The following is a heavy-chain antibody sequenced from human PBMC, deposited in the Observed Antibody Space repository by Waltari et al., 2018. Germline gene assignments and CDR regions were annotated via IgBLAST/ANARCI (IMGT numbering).Heavy chain of an antibody. D-gene: IGHD6-13*01. J-gene: IGHJ1*01. CDR1: GGSLSGYY. Sequence: VQLQQWGAGLLTPSETLSLNCAVYGGSLSGYYWSWCRRPPGKGLEWIGEMDQSGGTNYSPSFTSRVTISVDTSKMQFSLKLASVTAADTAVYYFARGNVGYFQHCGQGTLVSVSS. V-gene: IGHV4-34*01. CDR3: ARGNVGYFQH. CDR2: MDQSGGT.